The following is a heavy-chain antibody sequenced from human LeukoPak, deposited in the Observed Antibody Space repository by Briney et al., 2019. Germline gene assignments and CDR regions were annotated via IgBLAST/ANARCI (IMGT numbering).Heavy chain of an antibody. CDR3: ARSYDYVWGSYRRNWFDP. J-gene: IGHJ5*02. V-gene: IGHV4-61*02. CDR1: GGSISSGSYY. Sequence: PSETLSLTCTVSGGSISSGSYYWNWIRQPAGKGLEWIGRIYASGSTNYNPSLKSRVTMSVDTSKNQFSLKLSSVTAADTAVYYCARSYDYVWGSYRRNWFDPWGQGTLVTVSS. CDR2: IYASGST. D-gene: IGHD3-16*02.